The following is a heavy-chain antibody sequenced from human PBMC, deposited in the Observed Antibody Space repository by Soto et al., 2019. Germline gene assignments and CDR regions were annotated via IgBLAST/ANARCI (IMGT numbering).Heavy chain of an antibody. Sequence: ASVKVSSKASGYTFTSYYMHWVRQPPGQGLEWMGIINPSGGSTRYAQKFQGRVTMTRDTSTSTVYMELSSLRSEDTAVYYCARVLQAPYYYDSSGYPVFDPWGQGTLVTVS. CDR2: INPSGGST. V-gene: IGHV1-46*01. D-gene: IGHD3-22*01. J-gene: IGHJ5*02. CDR3: ARVLQAPYYYDSSGYPVFDP. CDR1: GYTFTSYY.